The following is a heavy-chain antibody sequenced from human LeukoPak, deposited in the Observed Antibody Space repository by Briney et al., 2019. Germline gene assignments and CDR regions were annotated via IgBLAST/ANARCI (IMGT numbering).Heavy chain of an antibody. V-gene: IGHV3-23*01. J-gene: IGHJ1*01. CDR2: ICGDAGST. CDR3: AKDVVLSGWDFVH. D-gene: IGHD6-19*01. Sequence: AGGSLRLSCAASGFTFSSYAMTWVRQAPGKGLEWVSSICGDAGSTYYADSVRGRFTISRDNSKNTVYLQMNSLRAEDTAVYYCAKDVVLSGWDFVHWGQGTLVTVSS. CDR1: GFTFSSYA.